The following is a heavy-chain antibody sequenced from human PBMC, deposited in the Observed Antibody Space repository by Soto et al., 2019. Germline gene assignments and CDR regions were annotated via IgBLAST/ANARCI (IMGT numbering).Heavy chain of an antibody. D-gene: IGHD2-15*01. Sequence: QVHLVQSGAEVQTPGASVTLSCKASGDIFTSHYMHWLRQAPGQGLEWMGYIAPSVGSTAYAQEFQGRVTMTRDMSSSSVYMELSSLRSDDTAMYYCASEKGGFDIWGQVTVVTVSS. J-gene: IGHJ3*02. V-gene: IGHV1-46*01. CDR2: IAPSVGST. CDR1: GDIFTSHY. CDR3: ASEKGGFDI.